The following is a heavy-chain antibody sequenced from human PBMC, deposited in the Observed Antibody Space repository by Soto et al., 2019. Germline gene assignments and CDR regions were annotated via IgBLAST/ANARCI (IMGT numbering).Heavy chain of an antibody. D-gene: IGHD2-15*01. CDR2: VSGSGGST. Sequence: EVQLLDSGGGLVQPGGSLRLSCAASGFTFSSYTMNWVRQAPGKGLEWVSAVSGSGGSTTYADSVKGRFTISRDNSKNTLYLQMNSLRAEDTAEYYCAKGRCSGGACSYTFDIWGQGTMLTVSS. V-gene: IGHV3-23*01. CDR1: GFTFSSYT. J-gene: IGHJ3*02. CDR3: AKGRCSGGACSYTFDI.